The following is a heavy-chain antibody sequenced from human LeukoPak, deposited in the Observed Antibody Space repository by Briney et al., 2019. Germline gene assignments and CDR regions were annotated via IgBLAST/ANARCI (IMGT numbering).Heavy chain of an antibody. CDR3: EGLPVLATTPDY. D-gene: IGHD5-12*01. V-gene: IGHV3-74*01. Sequence: GGSLRLSCAASGFIFSNYWMYWVRQAPGKGLVWVSRINSDGSSTRYADSVKGRFTISRDNAKNTLYLQMNRLRAEDTAVYFCEGLPVLATTPDYWGKGTLVTASS. CDR1: GFIFSNYW. J-gene: IGHJ4*02. CDR2: INSDGSST.